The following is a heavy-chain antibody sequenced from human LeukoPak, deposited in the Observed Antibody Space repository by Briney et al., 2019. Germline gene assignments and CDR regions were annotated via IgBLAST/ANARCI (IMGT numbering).Heavy chain of an antibody. CDR2: IYHSGST. D-gene: IGHD4-17*01. CDR1: GGSISSGGYS. Sequence: SETLSLTCAVSGGSISSGGYSWSWIRQPPGMGLEWIGYIYHSGSTYYNPSLKSRVTISVDRSKNQFSLKLSSVTAADTAVYYCARGAPTVTTLSYWGQGTLVTVSS. J-gene: IGHJ4*02. CDR3: ARGAPTVTTLSY. V-gene: IGHV4-30-2*01.